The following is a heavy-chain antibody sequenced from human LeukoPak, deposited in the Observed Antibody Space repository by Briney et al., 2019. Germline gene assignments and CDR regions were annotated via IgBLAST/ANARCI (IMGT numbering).Heavy chain of an antibody. CDR3: ARTNYYYYGMDV. CDR2: IYSGGST. V-gene: IGHV3-53*01. CDR1: GFTVSSNY. J-gene: IGHJ6*02. Sequence: GGSLRPSCAASGFTVSSNYMSWVRQAPGKGLEWVSVIYSGGSTYYADSVKGRFTISRDNSKNTLYLQMNSLRAEDTAVYYCARTNYYYYGMDVWGQGTTVTVSS.